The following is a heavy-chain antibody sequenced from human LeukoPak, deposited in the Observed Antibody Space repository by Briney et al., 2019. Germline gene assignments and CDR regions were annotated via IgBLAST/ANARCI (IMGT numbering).Heavy chain of an antibody. J-gene: IGHJ6*03. CDR2: INHSGST. CDR1: GGSFSGYY. V-gene: IGHV4-34*01. D-gene: IGHD3-16*01. Sequence: SETLSLTCAVYGGSFSGYYWSWIRQPPGKGLEWIGEINHSGSTNYNPSLKSRVTISVDTSKNQFSLKLSSVTAADTAVYYCARGWAVYYYYYYMDVWGKGTTVTVSS. CDR3: ARGWAVYYYYYYMDV.